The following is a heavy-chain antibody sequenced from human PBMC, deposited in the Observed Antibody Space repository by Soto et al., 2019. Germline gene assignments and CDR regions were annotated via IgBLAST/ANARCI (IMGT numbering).Heavy chain of an antibody. Sequence: GGSLRLCCAASGFTFSNYAMHWVRQAPGKGLEWLALISYDGGIEYYADSVKGRFTISRDNSKNMLRLQMNSLRAEDTAVYYCARESRALDYWGQGTPVTVSS. J-gene: IGHJ4*02. CDR2: ISYDGGIE. D-gene: IGHD2-2*01. CDR1: GFTFSNYA. CDR3: ARESRALDY. V-gene: IGHV3-30-3*01.